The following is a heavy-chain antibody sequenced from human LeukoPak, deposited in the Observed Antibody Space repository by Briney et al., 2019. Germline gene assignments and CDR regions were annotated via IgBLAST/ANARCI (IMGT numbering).Heavy chain of an antibody. CDR2: IKEDGSEK. J-gene: IGHJ4*02. Sequence: PGRSLRLSCAASGFTFSSYWMSWVRQAPGKGLEWVANIKEDGSEKYYVDSVKGRFTISRDNAKNSLYLQMNSLRVEDTAVYYCARPLSSSWYNWGQGTLVTVSS. CDR3: ARPLSSSWYN. V-gene: IGHV3-7*01. D-gene: IGHD6-13*01. CDR1: GFTFSSYW.